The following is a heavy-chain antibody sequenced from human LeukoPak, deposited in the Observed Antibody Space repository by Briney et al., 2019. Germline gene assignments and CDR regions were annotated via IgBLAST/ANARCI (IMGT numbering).Heavy chain of an antibody. CDR2: IYYSGST. J-gene: IGHJ4*02. D-gene: IGHD1-26*01. Sequence: SETLSLTCTIPGGPTSSGRYSRSSIRQHPRKGLERIEHIYYSGSTYYNPSLKRRVTISVDTSKNQFCLKLSSVTAAGTAVYYCARVGDSLGGYYFDYWGQGTLVTVSS. CDR1: GGPTSSGRYS. V-gene: IGHV4-31*03. CDR3: ARVGDSLGGYYFDY.